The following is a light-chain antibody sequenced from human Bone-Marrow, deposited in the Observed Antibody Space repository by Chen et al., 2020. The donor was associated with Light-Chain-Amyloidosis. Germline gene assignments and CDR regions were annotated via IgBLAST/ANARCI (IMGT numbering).Light chain of an antibody. Sequence: QSALTHPASVAGSPGQSITISCTGTRSDIGSFNLVSWYQHHPDKAPKLIIYEVEKRPSGVSNRFSGSRSGNTASLTISGLQADDEAAYYCCSYAGASTYVFGTGTEVSVL. V-gene: IGLV2-23*02. CDR1: RSDIGSFNL. J-gene: IGLJ1*01. CDR3: CSYAGASTYV. CDR2: EVE.